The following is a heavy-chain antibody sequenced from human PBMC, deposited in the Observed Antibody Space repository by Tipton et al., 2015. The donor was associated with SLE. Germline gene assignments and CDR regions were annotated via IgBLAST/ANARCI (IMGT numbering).Heavy chain of an antibody. CDR2: IIPILGIA. J-gene: IGHJ3*02. CDR3: ARVGVWTTVTTLAVDI. CDR1: GGTFSSYT. Sequence: QLVQSGPEVKKPGSSVKVSCKASGGTFSSYTISWVRQAPGQGLEWMGRIIPILGIANYAQKFQGRVTITADKSTSTAYMELSSLRSEDTAVYYCARVGVWTTVTTLAVDIWGQGTMVTVSS. D-gene: IGHD4-17*01. V-gene: IGHV1-69*09.